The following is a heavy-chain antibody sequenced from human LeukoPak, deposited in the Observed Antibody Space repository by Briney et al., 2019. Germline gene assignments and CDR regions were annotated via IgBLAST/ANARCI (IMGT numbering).Heavy chain of an antibody. Sequence: SETLSLTCTVSGGSISSSSYYWGWIRQPPGKGLEWIGSIYYSGSTYYNPSLKSRVTISVDTSKNQFSLKLSSVTGADPAVYYCARVWHRYYDFWSGYYFDYWGQGTLVTVSS. CDR1: GGSISSSSYY. J-gene: IGHJ4*02. D-gene: IGHD3-3*01. CDR3: ARVWHRYYDFWSGYYFDY. CDR2: IYYSGST. V-gene: IGHV4-39*07.